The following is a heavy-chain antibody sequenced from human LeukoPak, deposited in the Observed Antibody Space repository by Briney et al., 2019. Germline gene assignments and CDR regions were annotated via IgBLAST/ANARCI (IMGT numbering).Heavy chain of an antibody. D-gene: IGHD2-21*02. J-gene: IGHJ3*02. CDR1: TASFTIDA. CDR2: IIPIFGPA. Sequence: SGKVSSMPSTASFTIDAISWERPVHKPGLGWMGGIIPIFGPANYAQKFQGRVTITADESTSTAYMELSSLRSEDTAVYYCARDPCGGDCYHAFDIWGQGTMVTVSS. CDR3: ARDPCGGDCYHAFDI. V-gene: IGHV1-69*13.